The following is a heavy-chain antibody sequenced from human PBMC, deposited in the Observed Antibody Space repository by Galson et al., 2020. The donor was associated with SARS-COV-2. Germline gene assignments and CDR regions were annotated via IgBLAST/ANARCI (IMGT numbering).Heavy chain of an antibody. CDR1: GFTFSSYS. CDR2: ISSSSSTI. CDR3: ARDLSSITIFGVGRYGMDV. J-gene: IGHJ6*02. D-gene: IGHD3-3*01. V-gene: IGHV3-48*02. Sequence: LKISCAASGFTFSSYSMNWVRQAPGKGLEWVSYISSSSSTIYYADSVKGRFTISRDNAKNSLYLQMNSLRDEDTAVYYCARDLSSITIFGVGRYGMDVWGQGTTVTVSS.